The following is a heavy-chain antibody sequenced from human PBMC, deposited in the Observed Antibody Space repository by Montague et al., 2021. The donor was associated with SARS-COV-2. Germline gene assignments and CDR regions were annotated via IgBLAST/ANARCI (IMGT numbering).Heavy chain of an antibody. CDR1: FSLFSLPRAT. J-gene: IGHJ6*02. CDR2: TYYRSKWYD. D-gene: IGHD1-1*01. CDR3: TSGREGNYNVMDV. V-gene: IGHV6-1*01. Sequence: CALSFSLFSLPRATWNWVRQSPSRGLEWLGRTYYRSKWYDDYAVSVRGRVTINPDTSKNQFSLQLNSVTPEDTAIYYCTSGREGNYNVMDVWGQGTTVTVSS.